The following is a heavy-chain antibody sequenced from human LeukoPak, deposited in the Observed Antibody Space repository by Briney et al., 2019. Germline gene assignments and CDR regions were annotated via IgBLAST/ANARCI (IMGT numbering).Heavy chain of an antibody. D-gene: IGHD1-26*01. V-gene: IGHV4-34*01. J-gene: IGHJ5*02. CDR2: INHSGST. CDR3: ATSFSGSYYNWFDP. Sequence: PSETLSLTCAVYGGSFSGYYWSWIRRPPGKGLEWIGEINHSGSTNYNPSLKSRVTISVDTSKNQFSLKLGSVTAADTAVYYCATSFSGSYYNWFDPWGQGTLVTVSS. CDR1: GGSFSGYY.